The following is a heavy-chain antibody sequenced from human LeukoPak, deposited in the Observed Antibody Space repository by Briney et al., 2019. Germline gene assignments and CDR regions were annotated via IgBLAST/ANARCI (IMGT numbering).Heavy chain of an antibody. D-gene: IGHD4-23*01. V-gene: IGHV4-61*01. CDR1: GGSISTSNYY. J-gene: IGHJ3*02. Sequence: PSETLSLTCTVSGGSISTSNYYWSWIRQPPGKGLEWIGYIYYSGSTNYNPSLKSRVTISVDTSKNQLSLKLSSVTAADTAVYYRARHQRGNSDAFDIWGQGTMVTVSS. CDR3: ARHQRGNSDAFDI. CDR2: IYYSGST.